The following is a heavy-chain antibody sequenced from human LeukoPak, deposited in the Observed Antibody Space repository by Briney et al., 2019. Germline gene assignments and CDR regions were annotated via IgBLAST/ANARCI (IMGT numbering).Heavy chain of an antibody. D-gene: IGHD6-13*01. CDR2: IRWDSGTI. V-gene: IGHV3-9*01. CDR1: GFTFDDYA. Sequence: QAGGSLRLSCAASGFTFDDYAMHWVRQAPGKGLEWVSGIRWDSGTIGYADSVKGRFTISRDNAKNSLYLQMNSLRAEDTAVYYCARDISIAAAGTAFDIWGQGTMVTVSS. J-gene: IGHJ3*02. CDR3: ARDISIAAAGTAFDI.